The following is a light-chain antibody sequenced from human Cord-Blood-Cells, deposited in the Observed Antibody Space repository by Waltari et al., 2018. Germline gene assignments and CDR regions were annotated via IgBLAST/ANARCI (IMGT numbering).Light chain of an antibody. CDR1: SSDVGGYNY. V-gene: IGLV2-14*01. J-gene: IGLJ3*02. CDR2: DVR. CDR3: SSYTSSSTWV. Sequence: QSALTQPASVSGSPGQSITISCTGTSSDVGGYNYVSWYQQHPGKAPKLLLYDVRKRPSGVSNRFSGSKPGNTASLTISELQAEDEADYYCSSYTSSSTWVFGGGTKLTVL.